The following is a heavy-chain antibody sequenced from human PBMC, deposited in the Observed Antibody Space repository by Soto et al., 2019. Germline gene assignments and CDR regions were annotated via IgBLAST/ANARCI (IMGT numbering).Heavy chain of an antibody. Sequence: QVQLVQSGAEVKKPGASVKVSCKASGYTFTSYYMHWVRQDPGQGLEWMGIINPSGGSTSYAQKFQGRVTMTRDTSTSTVYMELSSLRSEDTAVYYCARGTVAGTSDDAFDIWGQGTMVTVSS. CDR1: GYTFTSYY. CDR3: ARGTVAGTSDDAFDI. V-gene: IGHV1-46*03. D-gene: IGHD6-19*01. J-gene: IGHJ3*02. CDR2: INPSGGST.